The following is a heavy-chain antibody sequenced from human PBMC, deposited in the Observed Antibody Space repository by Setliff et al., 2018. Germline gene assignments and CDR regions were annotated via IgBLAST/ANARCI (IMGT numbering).Heavy chain of an antibody. J-gene: IGHJ6*03. CDR2: IYTSGST. Sequence: SETLSLTCRVSGGSISSGNYYWGLIRQPPGKGLEWIGYIYTSGSTNYNPSLKSRVTISVDTSKNQVSLKLSSVTAADTAVYYCARADYIRYFYMDAWGKGTTVTVSS. V-gene: IGHV4-61*05. D-gene: IGHD4-4*01. CDR3: ARADYIRYFYMDA. CDR1: GGSISSGNYY.